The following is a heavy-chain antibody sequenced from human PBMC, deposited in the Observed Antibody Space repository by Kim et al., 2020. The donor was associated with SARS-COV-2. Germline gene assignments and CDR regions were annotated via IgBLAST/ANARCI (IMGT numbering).Heavy chain of an antibody. V-gene: IGHV3-23*01. D-gene: IGHD6-13*01. CDR2: ISGSGGST. J-gene: IGHJ6*02. CDR1: GFTFSSYA. CDR3: AKGPLRNEYSSSWYSMDV. Sequence: GGSLRLSCAASGFTFSSYAMSWVRQAPGKGLEWVSAISGSGGSTYYADSVKGRFTISRDNSKNTLYLQMNSLRAEDTAVYYCAKGPLRNEYSSSWYSMDVWGQGTTVTVSS.